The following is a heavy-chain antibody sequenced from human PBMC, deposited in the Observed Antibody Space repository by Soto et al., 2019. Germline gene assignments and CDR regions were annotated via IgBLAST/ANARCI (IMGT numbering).Heavy chain of an antibody. Sequence: SETLSLTCTVSGGSSKSGSYSWSWIRQPPGKGLEWIGEINHSGSTNYNPSLKSRVTISVDTSKNQFSLKLSSVTAADTAVYYCAREGGSSDAFDIWGHGTMVTVSS. CDR2: INHSGST. CDR3: AREGGSSDAFDI. J-gene: IGHJ3*02. CDR1: GGSSKSGSYS. V-gene: IGHV4-61*01. D-gene: IGHD1-26*01.